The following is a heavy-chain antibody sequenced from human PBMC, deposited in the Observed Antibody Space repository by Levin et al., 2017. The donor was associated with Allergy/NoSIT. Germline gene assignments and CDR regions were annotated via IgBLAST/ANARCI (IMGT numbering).Heavy chain of an antibody. CDR1: GFTFSSYW. D-gene: IGHD6-19*01. V-gene: IGHV3-7*03. CDR3: ARVGWLVFHYFDY. Sequence: GGSLRLSCAASGFTFSSYWMSWVRQAPGKGLEWVANIKQDGSEKYYVDSVKGRFTISRDNAKNSLYLQMNSLRAEDTAVYYCARVGWLVFHYFDYWGQGTLVTVSS. J-gene: IGHJ4*02. CDR2: IKQDGSEK.